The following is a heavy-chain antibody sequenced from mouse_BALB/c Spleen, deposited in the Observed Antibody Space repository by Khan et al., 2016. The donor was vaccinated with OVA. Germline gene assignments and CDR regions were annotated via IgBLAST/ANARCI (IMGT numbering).Heavy chain of an antibody. CDR1: GYIFTSYW. J-gene: IGHJ2*01. Sequence: QVQLKESGAELVRPGASVKLSCKTSGYIFTSYWIHWVKQRSGQGLEWIARIYPGTDNSYYNEKFTDKATLTADKSSRPYYMLLSSLKSEDSDVYFGAREKALYHIDHWGQGTTLTVSS. D-gene: IGHD3-2*02. V-gene: IGHV1-76*01. CDR2: IYPGTDNS. CDR3: AREKALYHIDH.